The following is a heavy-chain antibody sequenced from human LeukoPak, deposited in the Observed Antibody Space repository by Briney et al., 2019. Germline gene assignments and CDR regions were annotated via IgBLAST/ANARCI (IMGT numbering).Heavy chain of an antibody. CDR2: ISGSGGST. D-gene: IGHD4-17*01. J-gene: IGHJ4*02. V-gene: IGHV3-23*01. CDR3: APLYGDYPFY. CDR1: GFTFSSYA. Sequence: PGGSLRLSCAASGFTFSSYAMSWVRQAPGKGLEWVSAISGSGGSTYYADSVRGRFTISRDNSKNTLYLQMNSLRAEDTAVYYCAPLYGDYPFYWGQGTLVTVSS.